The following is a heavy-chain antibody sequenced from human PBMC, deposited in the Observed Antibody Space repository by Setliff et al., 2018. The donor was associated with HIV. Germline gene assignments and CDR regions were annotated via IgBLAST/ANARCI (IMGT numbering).Heavy chain of an antibody. CDR2: INSNGGST. D-gene: IGHD5-18*01. Sequence: GGSLRLSCAASGFTFSSYAMSWVRQAPGKGLEWVSTINSNGGSTYYADSVKGRFTISRDNSKNTLYLQMNSLRAEDTAVYYCATRIQLCYWGQGTLVTVSS. CDR1: GFTFSSYA. V-gene: IGHV3-23*01. CDR3: ATRIQLCY. J-gene: IGHJ4*02.